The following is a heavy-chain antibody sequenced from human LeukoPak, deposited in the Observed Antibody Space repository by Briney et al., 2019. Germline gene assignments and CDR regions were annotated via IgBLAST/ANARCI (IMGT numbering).Heavy chain of an antibody. J-gene: IGHJ4*02. D-gene: IGHD2-2*01. CDR2: IYYSGST. CDR1: GGSISSSSYY. Sequence: SETLSLTCTVSGGSISSSSYYWGWIRQPPGKGLEWIGSIYYSGSTYYNPSLKSRVTISVDTSKNQFSLKLSSVTAADTAVYYCARVLSIVVVPAAIPDYWGQGTLVTVSS. CDR3: ARVLSIVVVPAAIPDY. V-gene: IGHV4-39*01.